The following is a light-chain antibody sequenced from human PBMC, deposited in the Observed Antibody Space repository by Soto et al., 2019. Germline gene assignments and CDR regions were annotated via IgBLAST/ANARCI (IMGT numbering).Light chain of an antibody. V-gene: IGKV3-15*01. J-gene: IGKJ2*01. CDR3: QPGHNWPLT. CDR2: GAS. CDR1: QMINSE. Sequence: EIVMTQSPANLSLSPGERAALSCRASQMINSELAWYQQKPGQPPRLLIYGASTRATGVPARFTGSEAGSEFTLTISGLQSEDFAVYYCQPGHNWPLTFGQGTRLDI.